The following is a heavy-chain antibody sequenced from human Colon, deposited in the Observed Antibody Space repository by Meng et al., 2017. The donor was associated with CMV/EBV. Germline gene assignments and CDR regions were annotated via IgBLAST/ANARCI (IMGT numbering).Heavy chain of an antibody. Sequence: SLKISCAASGFTFDDYAMHWVRQAPGKGLEWVSGISWNSGNIGYADSVKGRFTIPRDNAKNSLYLQMNSLRAEDTALYYCAKAPGYSSSPGYYYGMDVWGQGTTVTVSS. D-gene: IGHD6-13*01. V-gene: IGHV3-9*01. CDR2: ISWNSGNI. CDR1: GFTFDDYA. CDR3: AKAPGYSSSPGYYYGMDV. J-gene: IGHJ6*02.